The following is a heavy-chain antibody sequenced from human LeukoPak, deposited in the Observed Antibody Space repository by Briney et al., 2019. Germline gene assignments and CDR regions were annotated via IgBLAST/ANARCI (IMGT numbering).Heavy chain of an antibody. CDR3: AGGYRGYSYGYAWFDY. J-gene: IGHJ4*02. Sequence: PSETLSLTCAVYGGPFSGYYWSWIRQPPGKGLEWIGEINHTGRINYNPSLKSRVIISVDTSKNQFSLKVTSVTAADTAVYYCAGGYRGYSYGYAWFDYWGQGTLVTVSS. CDR1: GGPFSGYY. CDR2: INHTGRI. V-gene: IGHV4-34*01. D-gene: IGHD5-18*01.